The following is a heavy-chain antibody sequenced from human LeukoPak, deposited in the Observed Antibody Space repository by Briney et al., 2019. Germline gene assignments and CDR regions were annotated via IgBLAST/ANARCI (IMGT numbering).Heavy chain of an antibody. V-gene: IGHV4-4*09. CDR1: RGSISTYY. D-gene: IGHD1-1*01. CDR3: ARRRTTGTTGYFDY. J-gene: IGHJ4*02. Sequence: PSETLSLTCTISRGSISTYYWSWIRQPLGKGLEWIGYISTSESTNYNPSLKSRITISVDTSKNQFSLNLSSVTAADTAVYYCARRRTTGTTGYFDYWGQGTLVTVSS. CDR2: ISTSEST.